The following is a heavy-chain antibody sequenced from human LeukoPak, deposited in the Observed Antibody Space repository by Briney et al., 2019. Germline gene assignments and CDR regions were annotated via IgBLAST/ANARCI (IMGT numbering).Heavy chain of an antibody. J-gene: IGHJ5*02. Sequence: SETLSLTCTVSGYSISSGYYWGWIRQPPGKGLEWIGSISHSGSTYYNPSLKSRVTISVDTSKNQFSLKLGSVTAADTAVYYCARGISITMVRGVKPLNWFDPWGQGTLVTVSS. V-gene: IGHV4-38-2*02. D-gene: IGHD3-10*01. CDR1: GYSISSGYY. CDR2: ISHSGST. CDR3: ARGISITMVRGVKPLNWFDP.